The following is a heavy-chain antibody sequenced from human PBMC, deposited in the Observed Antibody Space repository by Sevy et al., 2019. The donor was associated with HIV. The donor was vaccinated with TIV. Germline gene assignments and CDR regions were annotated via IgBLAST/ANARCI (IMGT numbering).Heavy chain of an antibody. Sequence: GKSLKISCKGSGYSFTSYWIGWVRQMPGKGLEWMGIIYPGDSDTRYSPSFQGQVTISADKSINTAYLQWSSLKASDTDMYYCARPVTPQKAATSGGASDIWGQWTMVTVSS. V-gene: IGHV5-51*01. CDR3: ARPVTPQKAATSGGASDI. D-gene: IGHD6-13*01. CDR2: IYPGDSDT. J-gene: IGHJ3*02. CDR1: GYSFTSYW.